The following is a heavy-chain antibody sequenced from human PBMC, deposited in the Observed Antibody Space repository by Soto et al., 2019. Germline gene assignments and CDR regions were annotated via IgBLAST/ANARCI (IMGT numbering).Heavy chain of an antibody. CDR3: ARGLGLRSDWFDP. D-gene: IGHD4-17*01. Sequence: PEETLSLTCAVYGGSFSGYYWSWIRQPPGKGLEWIGEINHSGSTNYNPSLKSRVTISVDTSKNQFSLKLSSVTAADTAVYYCARGLGLRSDWFDPWGQGTLVTVSS. J-gene: IGHJ5*02. CDR2: INHSGST. V-gene: IGHV4-34*01. CDR1: GGSFSGYY.